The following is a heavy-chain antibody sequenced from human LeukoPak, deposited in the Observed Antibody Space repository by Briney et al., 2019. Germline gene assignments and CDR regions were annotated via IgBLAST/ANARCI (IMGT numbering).Heavy chain of an antibody. V-gene: IGHV3-30-3*01. J-gene: IGHJ6*02. CDR2: ISYDGSNK. Sequence: LPGGSLRLSCAASGFTFNSYEMHWVRQAPGKGLEWVADISYDGSNKYYADFVKGRFTFSRDNSKNTVHLQMNSLRAEDTAVYYCARGRSRERAYGMDVWGPGTTVTVSS. CDR1: GFTFNSYE. CDR3: ARGRSRERAYGMDV. D-gene: IGHD6-6*01.